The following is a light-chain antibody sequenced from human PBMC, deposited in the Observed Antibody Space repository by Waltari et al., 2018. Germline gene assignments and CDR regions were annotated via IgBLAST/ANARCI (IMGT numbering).Light chain of an antibody. V-gene: IGKV1-5*03. CDR1: QSMSSW. J-gene: IGKJ1*01. CDR3: QQYNNYGWT. Sequence: DIQMTQSPSTLSASVGARVTITCRASQSMSSWLAWYQQKPGKAPKLLIYKASTLESGVPSRFSGSGSGTEFTLTISSLQPDDFATYYCQQYNNYGWTFGQGTKVEIK. CDR2: KAS.